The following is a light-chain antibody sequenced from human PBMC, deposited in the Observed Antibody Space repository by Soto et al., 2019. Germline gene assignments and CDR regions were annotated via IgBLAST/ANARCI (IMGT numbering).Light chain of an antibody. CDR2: WAS. CDR3: QQYYNILT. CDR1: QSVLNSSTNKNY. Sequence: DIVMTQSPDSLAVSLGERATINCKSSQSVLNSSTNKNYLAWYQQKPGQPPKLLIYWASTRESGVPDRFSGSGSGTDFTLTISSLQAEDVAVYYCQQYYNILTYGPGTRVDIK. J-gene: IGKJ3*01. V-gene: IGKV4-1*01.